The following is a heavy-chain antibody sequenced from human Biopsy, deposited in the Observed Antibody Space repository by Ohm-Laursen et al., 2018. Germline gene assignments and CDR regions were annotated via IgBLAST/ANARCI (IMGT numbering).Heavy chain of an antibody. J-gene: IGHJ6*02. CDR3: SRATNISGCPYYYFYCMDV. Sequence: TLSLTCTVSGGSISSDYWSWIRQTPGKGREGIGYIYYSGSTNYNPSLKRRVTISVDTSKNQFSLRMNSVTAAVTAVYYCSRATNISGCPYYYFYCMDVWGQGTTVTVSS. V-gene: IGHV4-59*01. CDR2: IYYSGST. D-gene: IGHD2/OR15-2a*01. CDR1: GGSISSDY.